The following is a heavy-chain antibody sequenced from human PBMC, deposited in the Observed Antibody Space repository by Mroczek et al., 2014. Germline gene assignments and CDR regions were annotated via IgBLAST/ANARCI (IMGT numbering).Heavy chain of an antibody. CDR1: GGSISSGSYY. D-gene: IGHD3-22*01. CDR2: IYTSGST. V-gene: IGHV4-61*02. J-gene: IGHJ3*02. CDR3: ARDLPYYYDSSYDAFDI. Sequence: QVQLVESGPGLVKPSQTLSLTCTVSGGSISSGSYYWSWIRQPAGKGLEWIGRIYTSGSTNYNPSLKSRVTISVDTSKNQFSLKLSSVTAADTAVYYCARDLPYYYDSSYDAFDIWGQGTMVTVSS.